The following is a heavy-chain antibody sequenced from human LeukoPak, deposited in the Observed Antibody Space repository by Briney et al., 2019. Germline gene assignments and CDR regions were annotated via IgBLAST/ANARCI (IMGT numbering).Heavy chain of an antibody. CDR2: MNPNSGNT. CDR1: GYTFTSYD. V-gene: IGHV1-8*01. J-gene: IGHJ6*03. Sequence: ASVKVSCKASGYTFTSYDINWVRQATGQGLEWMGWMNPNSGNTGYAQKFQGRVTMTRNTSISTAYMELSSLRSEGTAVYYCARALRSYYYYYYMDVWGKGTTVTVSS. CDR3: ARALRSYYYYYYMDV. D-gene: IGHD3-10*01.